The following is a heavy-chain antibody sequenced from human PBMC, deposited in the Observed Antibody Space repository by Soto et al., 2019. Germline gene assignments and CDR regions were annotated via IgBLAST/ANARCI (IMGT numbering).Heavy chain of an antibody. J-gene: IGHJ4*02. CDR1: GGSISSGGYY. Sequence: QVQLQESGPGLVKPSQTLSLTCTVSGGSISSGGYYWSWIRQYPGKGLEWIGYIYRSGTNYYNPSLTSRVTMSVDTSKNQFSLKLSSVPVADTAIYYCARERSGASYVFDDWGQGTLVTVSS. CDR3: ARERSGASYVFDD. CDR2: IYRSGTN. V-gene: IGHV4-31*03. D-gene: IGHD1-26*01.